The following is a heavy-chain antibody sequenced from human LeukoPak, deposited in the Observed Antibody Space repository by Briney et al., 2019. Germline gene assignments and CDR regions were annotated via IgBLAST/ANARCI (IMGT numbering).Heavy chain of an antibody. V-gene: IGHV4-59*08. Sequence: PETLSLTCTVSGDSISSYYWSWIRQPPGKGLEWIGYIYYSGSTNYNPSLKSRVTISVDRSKNQFSLTVRFVTAADTAVYYCARRLYSWFDLWGQGTLVTVSS. J-gene: IGHJ5*02. CDR3: ARRLYSWFDL. CDR2: IYYSGST. CDR1: GDSISSYY.